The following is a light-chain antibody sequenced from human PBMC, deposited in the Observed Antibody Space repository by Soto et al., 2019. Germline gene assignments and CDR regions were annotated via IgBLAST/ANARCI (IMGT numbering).Light chain of an antibody. CDR2: DVS. V-gene: IGLV2-14*03. CDR1: SSDVGGYNY. Sequence: QSVLTHPASVSGSPRHSISLSCTGTSSDVGGYNYVSWYQHHPGKAPKLIIYDVSNRPSGVSNRFSGSKSGSTASLTISGLQPEDEADYYCSSYTTSNTRQIVFGTGTKVTVL. CDR3: SSYTTSNTRQIV. J-gene: IGLJ1*01.